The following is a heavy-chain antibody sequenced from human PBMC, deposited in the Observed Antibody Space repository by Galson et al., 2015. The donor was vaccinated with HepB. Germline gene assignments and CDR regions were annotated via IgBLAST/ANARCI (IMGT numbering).Heavy chain of an antibody. D-gene: IGHD3-3*01. J-gene: IGHJ6*03. CDR2: ISYEGSNK. CDR1: GFTFSSYG. CDR3: ANSGGIFGVVIPSFYYMDV. V-gene: IGHV3-30*18. Sequence: SLRLSCAASGFTFSSYGMHWVRQAPGKGLEWVAVISYEGSNKYYAESVKGRFTISRDNSKNTLYLQMNSLRAEDTAVYYCANSGGIFGVVIPSFYYMDVWGKGTTVTVSS.